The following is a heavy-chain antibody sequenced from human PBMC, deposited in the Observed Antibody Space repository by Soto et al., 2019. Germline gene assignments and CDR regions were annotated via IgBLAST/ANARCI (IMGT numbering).Heavy chain of an antibody. Sequence: EVQLVESGGGVVRPGGSLRLACVVSGFSLEEYGMSWVRQAPGKGPEWVSGMHRNGNNTGYADSVKGRFTISRDDAKNSLYLQMNSLRAEDTAFYYCARDHRWGYEYGDDGVSWGPGTLVTVSS. V-gene: IGHV3-20*04. CDR1: GFSLEEYG. CDR3: ARDHRWGYEYGDDGVS. J-gene: IGHJ5*01. CDR2: MHRNGNNT. D-gene: IGHD4-17*01.